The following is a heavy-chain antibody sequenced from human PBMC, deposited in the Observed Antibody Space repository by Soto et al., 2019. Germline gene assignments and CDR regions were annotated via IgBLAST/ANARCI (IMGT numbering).Heavy chain of an antibody. CDR3: AHKRIFGVVKLNWFDP. CDR2: IYWNDDK. V-gene: IGHV2-5*01. CDR1: GFSLSTSGVG. J-gene: IGHJ5*02. Sequence: SGPTLVNPTQTLTLTCTFSGFSLSTSGVGVGWIRQPPGKALEWLALIYWNDDKRYSPSLKSRLTITKDTSKNQVVLTMTNMDPVDTATYYCAHKRIFGVVKLNWFDPWGQGTLVTVSS. D-gene: IGHD3-3*01.